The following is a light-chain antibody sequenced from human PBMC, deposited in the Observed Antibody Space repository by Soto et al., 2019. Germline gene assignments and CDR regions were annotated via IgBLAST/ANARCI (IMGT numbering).Light chain of an antibody. Sequence: QSVLTQPASVSGSPGQSITISCSGTRSDIGSYNYVAWYQQFPGETPKILIYGVSNRPSGVSSRFSGSKSGTTASLTISGLQAEDEADYYCISYTGSSTAYVFGSGTKLTVL. J-gene: IGLJ1*01. CDR3: ISYTGSSTAYV. CDR2: GVS. CDR1: RSDIGSYNY. V-gene: IGLV2-14*01.